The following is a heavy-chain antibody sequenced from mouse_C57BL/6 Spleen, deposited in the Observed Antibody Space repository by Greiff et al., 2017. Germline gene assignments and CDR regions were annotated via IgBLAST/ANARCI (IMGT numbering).Heavy chain of an antibody. Sequence: QVQLQQSGAELARPGASVKLSCKASGYTFTSYGISWVKQRTGQGLEWIGEIYPRSGNTYYNEKFKGKATLTADKSSSTAYMELRSLTSEDSAVYFCARRLFITTVVDLYYFDYWGQGTTLTVSS. CDR3: ARRLFITTVVDLYYFDY. CDR1: GYTFTSYG. V-gene: IGHV1-81*01. J-gene: IGHJ2*01. CDR2: IYPRSGNT. D-gene: IGHD1-1*01.